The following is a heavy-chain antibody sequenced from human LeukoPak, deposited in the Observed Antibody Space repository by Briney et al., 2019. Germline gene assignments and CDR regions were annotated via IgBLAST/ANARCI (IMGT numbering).Heavy chain of an antibody. Sequence: SETLSLTCTVSGGSISSYYWSWIRQPPGKGLEWIGYIYYSGSTNYNPSLKSRVTISVDTSKNQFSLKLSSVTAADTAVYYCARVWGDIVVVLAAFDPWGQGTLVTVSS. CDR3: ARVWGDIVVVLAAFDP. CDR1: GGSISSYY. V-gene: IGHV4-59*08. CDR2: IYYSGST. D-gene: IGHD2-2*01. J-gene: IGHJ5*02.